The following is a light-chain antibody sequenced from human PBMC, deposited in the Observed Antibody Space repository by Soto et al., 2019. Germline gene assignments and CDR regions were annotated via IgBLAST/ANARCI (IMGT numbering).Light chain of an antibody. J-gene: IGKJ3*01. CDR1: QSISSNR. V-gene: IGKV3-20*01. Sequence: DIVLTQSPGTLSLSPGERATLYCRASQSISSNRFAWFQEKPGQAPSLLIYGVSSRATGIPDRFSGSGSGTDFTLTISSLEPEGFGVYCCQQYDRSPITFGPGTKVDIK. CDR2: GVS. CDR3: QQYDRSPIT.